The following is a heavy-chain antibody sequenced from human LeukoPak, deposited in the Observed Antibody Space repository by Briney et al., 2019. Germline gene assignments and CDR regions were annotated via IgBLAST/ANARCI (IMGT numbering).Heavy chain of an antibody. J-gene: IGHJ4*02. CDR3: ARRGRSGSPFDY. Sequence: PSETLSLTCTVSGGSISSGVYYWRWIRQHPGKGLEWVGYISDRGSTYYNPSLKSRVTVSVDTSKSQFSLKVSSVTAADTAVYYCARRGRSGSPFDYWGQGTLVAVSS. CDR2: ISDRGST. V-gene: IGHV4-31*03. D-gene: IGHD3-16*01. CDR1: GGSISSGVYY.